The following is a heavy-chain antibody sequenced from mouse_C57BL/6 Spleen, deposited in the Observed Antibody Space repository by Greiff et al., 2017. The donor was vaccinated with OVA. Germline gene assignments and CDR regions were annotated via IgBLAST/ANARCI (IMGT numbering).Heavy chain of an antibody. D-gene: IGHD2-1*01. J-gene: IGHJ3*01. CDR1: GYTFTSYW. Sequence: VQLQQPGAELVKPGASVKLSCKASGYTFTSYWMQWVKQRPGQGLEWIGEIDPSDSYTNYNQKFKGKATLTVDTSSSTAYMQLSSLTSEDSAVYYCAKWGYYLAYWGQGTLVTVSA. CDR3: AKWGYYLAY. V-gene: IGHV1-50*01. CDR2: IDPSDSYT.